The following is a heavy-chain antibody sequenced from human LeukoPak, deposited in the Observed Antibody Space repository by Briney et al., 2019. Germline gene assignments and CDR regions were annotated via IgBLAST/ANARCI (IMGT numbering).Heavy chain of an antibody. CDR3: AKESGGSFDY. D-gene: IGHD1-26*01. CDR2: ISGSGGGT. Sequence: GGSLRLSCAASGFTFRTYVMTWVRQAPGKGLEWVSGISGSGGGTDYADSVKGRFTISRDNSKNTLYLQMNSLRAEDTAIYYCAKESGGSFDYWGQGTLVTVSS. V-gene: IGHV3-23*01. CDR1: GFTFRTYV. J-gene: IGHJ4*02.